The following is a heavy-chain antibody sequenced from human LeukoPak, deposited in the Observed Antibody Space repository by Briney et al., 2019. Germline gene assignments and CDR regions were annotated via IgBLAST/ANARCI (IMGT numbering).Heavy chain of an antibody. J-gene: IGHJ4*02. CDR1: GGTFSSYA. Sequence: SCKASGGTFSSYAISWVRQAPGKGLEGVSDISGSGSSTYYADSVKGRFTISRDNSKNTLYLQMNSLRVEDTAVYYCAKAPLHAYCGADCSNYFDYWGQGTLVTVSS. D-gene: IGHD2-21*02. V-gene: IGHV3-23*01. CDR3: AKAPLHAYCGADCSNYFDY. CDR2: ISGSGSST.